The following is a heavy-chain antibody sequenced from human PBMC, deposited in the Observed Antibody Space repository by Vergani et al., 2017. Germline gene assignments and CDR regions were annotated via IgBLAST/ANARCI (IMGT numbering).Heavy chain of an antibody. V-gene: IGHV4-30-2*01. Sequence: QVQLQESGSGLVKPSQTLSLTCAVSGGSISSGGYSWSWIRQPPGKGLEWIGYIYHSGSTYYNPSLKSRVTISVDRSKNQFSLKLSSVTAADTAVYYCARGGHCSSTSCYLNWFDPWGQGTLVTVSS. CDR3: ARGGHCSSTSCYLNWFDP. CDR1: GGSISSGGYS. CDR2: IYHSGST. J-gene: IGHJ5*02. D-gene: IGHD2-2*01.